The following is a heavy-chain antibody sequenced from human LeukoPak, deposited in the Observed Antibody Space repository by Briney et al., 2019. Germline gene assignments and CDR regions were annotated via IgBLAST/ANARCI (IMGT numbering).Heavy chain of an antibody. CDR2: INPNSGGT. Sequence: GASVKVSCKASGYTFTGYYMHWVRQAPGQGLEWMGWINPNSGGTNYAQKFQGRVTMTRDTSISTAYMELSRLRSDDTAVYYCARDDKNAYDAFDIWGQGTMVTVSS. J-gene: IGHJ3*02. V-gene: IGHV1-2*02. CDR1: GYTFTGYY. D-gene: IGHD2-21*01. CDR3: ARDDKNAYDAFDI.